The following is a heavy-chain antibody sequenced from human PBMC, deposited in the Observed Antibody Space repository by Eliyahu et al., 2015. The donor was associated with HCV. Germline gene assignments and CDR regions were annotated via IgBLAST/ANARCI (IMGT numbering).Heavy chain of an antibody. CDR1: GFSLSTSEVG. D-gene: IGHD3-10*01. CDR2: IYWDDDT. CDR3: ARRVVQWFGHKGEWFDP. J-gene: IGHJ5*02. V-gene: IGHV2-5*02. Sequence: QITLKESGPTLVKPTQTLTLTCSFSGFSLSTSEVGVAWIRQAPGKALEWLALIYWDDDTRYSPSLKSRLTITKDTSKNQVVLTMTNMDLVDTATYYCARRVVQWFGHKGEWFDPWGPGTLVTVSS.